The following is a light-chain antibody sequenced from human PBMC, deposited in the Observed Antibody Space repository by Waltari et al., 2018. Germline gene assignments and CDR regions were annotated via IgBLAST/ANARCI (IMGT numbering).Light chain of an antibody. Sequence: DVVMTQSPLSLPVTLGQPASISCRSSQSLVHSGGNTYLNWFQQRPGQSPRRLFYRVSNRDSGVPDRFSGSGSGTDFTLKISRVEAEDVGVYYCMQGTHWPWTFGQGTKVEIK. CDR1: QSLVHSGGNTY. V-gene: IGKV2-30*02. CDR2: RVS. CDR3: MQGTHWPWT. J-gene: IGKJ1*01.